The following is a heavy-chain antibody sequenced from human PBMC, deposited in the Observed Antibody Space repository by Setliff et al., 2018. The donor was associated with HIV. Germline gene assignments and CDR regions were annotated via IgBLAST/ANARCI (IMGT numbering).Heavy chain of an antibody. Sequence: ASVKVSCKASGYTFTSYGISWVRQAPGQGLEWMGWISGYNGNTKYVQKYQGRVTMTTDTSTSKVYMELRTLRSDDTAVYYCARVPYRSAWFSGGHDAFDVWGQGTMVTVSS. CDR3: ARVPYRSAWFSGGHDAFDV. CDR2: ISGYNGNT. V-gene: IGHV1-18*01. J-gene: IGHJ3*01. CDR1: GYTFTSYG. D-gene: IGHD6-19*01.